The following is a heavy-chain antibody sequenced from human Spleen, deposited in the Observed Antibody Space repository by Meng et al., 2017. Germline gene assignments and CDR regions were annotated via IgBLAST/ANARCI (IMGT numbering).Heavy chain of an antibody. CDR3: AKETPGRRYAEY. Sequence: QVQPVQSGSELKKPGASVKVSCKASDYTFTGYRVSWVRQAPGQGLEWMAWFGTHNGNTSHAPNFQGRFAVSADRPVTTAYMELRSLRSDDTGVYYCAKETPGRRYAEYWGQGTLVTVSS. CDR1: DYTFTGYR. V-gene: IGHV1-18*01. J-gene: IGHJ4*02. CDR2: FGTHNGNT. D-gene: IGHD3-10*01.